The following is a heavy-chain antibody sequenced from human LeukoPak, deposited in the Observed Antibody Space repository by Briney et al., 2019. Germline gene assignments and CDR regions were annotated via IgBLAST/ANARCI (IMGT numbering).Heavy chain of an antibody. D-gene: IGHD3-22*01. CDR3: ARGYYYDSSGYYYDY. J-gene: IGHJ4*02. CDR2: IYYSGRT. V-gene: IGHV4-59*08. CDR1: GGSISSYY. Sequence: SETLSLTCTVSGGSISSYYWSWIRQPPGKGLEWIGYIYYSGRTNYNPSLKSRVTISVDTSKNQFSLKLSSVTAADTAVYYCARGYYYDSSGYYYDYWGQGTLVTVSS.